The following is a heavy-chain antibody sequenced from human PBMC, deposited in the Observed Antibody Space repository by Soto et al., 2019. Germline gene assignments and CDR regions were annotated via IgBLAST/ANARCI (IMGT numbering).Heavy chain of an antibody. CDR3: AGVSSRYDDYAYNWFDP. J-gene: IGHJ5*02. V-gene: IGHV1-24*01. CDR1: GYTLTELS. D-gene: IGHD4-17*01. CDR2: FDTKDGDT. Sequence: ASVKVSCKVSGYTLTELSMHWVRQAPGKGLKWMGCFDTKDGDTNYAQNLQGRVNMTTDTATVTAYMELSSLRSDDTAVYFCAGVSSRYDDYAYNWFDPWGQGTLVTVSS.